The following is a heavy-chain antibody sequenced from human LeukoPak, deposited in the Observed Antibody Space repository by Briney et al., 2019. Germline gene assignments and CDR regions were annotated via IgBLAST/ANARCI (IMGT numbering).Heavy chain of an antibody. Sequence: PGGSLRLSCAASGFTFSSYSMNWVRQAPGKGLEWVSYISSSSSTIYYADSVKGRFTISRDNAKNSLYLQMNSLRAEDTAVYYCARALGGYARYYFDYWGQGTLVTVSS. V-gene: IGHV3-48*04. CDR3: ARALGGYARYYFDY. CDR2: ISSSSSTI. CDR1: GFTFSSYS. D-gene: IGHD5-12*01. J-gene: IGHJ4*02.